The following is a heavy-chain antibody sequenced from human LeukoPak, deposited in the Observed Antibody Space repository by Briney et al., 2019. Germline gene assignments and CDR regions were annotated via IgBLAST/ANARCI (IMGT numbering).Heavy chain of an antibody. CDR1: GGSFSGYY. CDR2: INHSGST. V-gene: IGHV4-34*01. CDR3: ARGSNPRYFDY. D-gene: IGHD1-14*01. Sequence: SETLSLTCAVYGGSFSGYYWSWIRQPPGKGLEWIGEINHSGSTNYNPSLKSRVTISVDTSKSQFSLKLSSVTAADTAVYYCARGSNPRYFDYWGQGTLVTVSS. J-gene: IGHJ4*02.